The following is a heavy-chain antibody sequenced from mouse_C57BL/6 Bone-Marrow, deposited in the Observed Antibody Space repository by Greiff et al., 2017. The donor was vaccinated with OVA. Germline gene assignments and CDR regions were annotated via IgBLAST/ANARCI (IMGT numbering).Heavy chain of an antibody. D-gene: IGHD2-3*01. Sequence: VQLKQSGPGLAKPSQTLSLTCSVTGYSITSDYWNWIRKFPGNKLEYMGYISYSGSTYYNPSLKSRISITRDTSKNQYYLQLNSVTTEDTATYYCARIRGYYVDYYAMDYWGQGTSVTVSS. V-gene: IGHV3-8*01. CDR2: ISYSGST. CDR1: GYSITSDY. J-gene: IGHJ4*01. CDR3: ARIRGYYVDYYAMDY.